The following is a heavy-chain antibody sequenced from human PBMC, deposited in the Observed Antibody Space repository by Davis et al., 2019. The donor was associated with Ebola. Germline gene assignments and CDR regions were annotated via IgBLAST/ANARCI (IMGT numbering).Heavy chain of an antibody. Sequence: GESLKISCAASGFTFSDYYMSWIRQAPGKGLEWVSYISSSSSYTNYADSVKGRFTISRDNAKNSLYLQVNSLRAEDTAVYYCARGYYDSSGYYDYWGQGILVTVSS. CDR2: ISSSSSYT. J-gene: IGHJ4*02. V-gene: IGHV3-11*06. CDR3: ARGYYDSSGYYDY. CDR1: GFTFSDYY. D-gene: IGHD3-22*01.